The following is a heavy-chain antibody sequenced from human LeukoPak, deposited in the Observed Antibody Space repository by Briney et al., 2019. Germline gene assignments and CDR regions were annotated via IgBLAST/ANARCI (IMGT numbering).Heavy chain of an antibody. J-gene: IGHJ3*02. Sequence: GGSLRLSCEASGFTFSNYWMNWVRQSPGKGLEWVANINGDGSEKYYVDSVKGRFTISRDNAKNSLYMQMNSLRAEDTAVYYCGRGLSSAVDIWGQGTMVSVSS. V-gene: IGHV3-7*04. D-gene: IGHD2/OR15-2a*01. CDR3: GRGLSSAVDI. CDR2: INGDGSEK. CDR1: GFTFSNYW.